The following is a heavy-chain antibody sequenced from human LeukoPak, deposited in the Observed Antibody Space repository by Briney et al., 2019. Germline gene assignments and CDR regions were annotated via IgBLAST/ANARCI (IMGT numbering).Heavy chain of an antibody. D-gene: IGHD2-2*01. CDR3: AREYCSNTRCYEVGFGKRSDWLVSWFDP. Sequence: ASVTVSFKTSGYRFTGYYMHWVRQAPGQGLEWMGWISAYNGETKYARKLQGRVTMTTDTSTSTAYMELRSLRSDDTAVYYCAREYCSNTRCYEVGFGKRSDWLVSWFDPWGQGTLVTVSS. CDR1: GYRFTGYY. CDR2: ISAYNGET. J-gene: IGHJ5*02. V-gene: IGHV1-18*04.